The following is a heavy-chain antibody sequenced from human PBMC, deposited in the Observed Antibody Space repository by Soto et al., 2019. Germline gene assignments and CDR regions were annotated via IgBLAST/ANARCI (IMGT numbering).Heavy chain of an antibody. CDR1: GGSISSYY. CDR2: IFYSGTT. V-gene: IGHV4-59*08. CDR3: ARHPTVTEYYFDY. J-gene: IGHJ4*02. Sequence: SETLSLTCTVSGGSISSYYWSWIRQPPGKGLEWIGYIFYSGTTYYNPSLKSRVTISVDTSKNQFSLKLSSVTAADTAVYYCARHPTVTEYYFDYWGQGTLVTVSS. D-gene: IGHD4-17*01.